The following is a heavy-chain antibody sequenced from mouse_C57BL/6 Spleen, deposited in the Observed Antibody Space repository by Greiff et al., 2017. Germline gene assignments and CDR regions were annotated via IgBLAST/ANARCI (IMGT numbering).Heavy chain of an antibody. V-gene: IGHV1-82*01. CDR3: ARSRDGLYYAMDY. CDR2: IYPGDGDT. J-gene: IGHJ4*01. CDR1: GYAFSSSW. Sequence: QVQLKQSGPELVKPGASVKISCKASGYAFSSSWMNWVKQRPGKGLEWIGRIYPGDGDTNYNGKFKGKATLTADKSSSTAYMQLSSLTSEDSAVDFCARSRDGLYYAMDYWGQGTSVTVSS. D-gene: IGHD2-3*01.